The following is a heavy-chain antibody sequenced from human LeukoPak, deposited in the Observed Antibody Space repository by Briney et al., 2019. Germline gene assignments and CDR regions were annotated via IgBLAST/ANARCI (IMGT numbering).Heavy chain of an antibody. CDR1: GFTFSSYA. J-gene: IGHJ4*02. D-gene: IGHD2-2*02. Sequence: SGGSLRLSCAASGFTFSSYAMHWVRQAPGKGLEWVAVISYDGSNKYYADSVKGRFTISRDNSKNTLYLQMNSLRAEDTAVYYCARGPLYLEDYWGQGTLVTVSS. CDR2: ISYDGSNK. CDR3: ARGPLYLEDY. V-gene: IGHV3-30-3*01.